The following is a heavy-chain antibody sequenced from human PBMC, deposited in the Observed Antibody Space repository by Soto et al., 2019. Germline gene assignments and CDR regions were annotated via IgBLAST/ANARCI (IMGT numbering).Heavy chain of an antibody. CDR1: GFTFSSYA. J-gene: IGHJ4*02. CDR3: AKIGLAQWLVLYYFDY. D-gene: IGHD6-19*01. V-gene: IGHV3-23*01. Sequence: GGSLSLSCAASGFTFSSYAMSWVRQAPGKGLEWVSAISGSGGSTYYADSVKGRFTISRDNSKNTLYLQMNSLRAEDTAVYYCAKIGLAQWLVLYYFDYWGQGTLVTVSS. CDR2: ISGSGGST.